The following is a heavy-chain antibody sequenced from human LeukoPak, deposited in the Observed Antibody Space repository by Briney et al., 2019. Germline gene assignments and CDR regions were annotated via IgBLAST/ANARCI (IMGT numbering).Heavy chain of an antibody. D-gene: IGHD3-22*01. J-gene: IGHJ4*02. CDR2: IIPILGIA. CDR3: ARDCYDSSGDP. V-gene: IGHV1-69*04. CDR1: GGTFSSYA. Sequence: GASVKVSCKASGGTFSSYAISWVRQAPGQGLEWMGRIIPILGIANYAQKFQGRVTITADKSTSTAYMELSSLRSEDTAVYYCARDCYDSSGDPWGQGTLVTVSS.